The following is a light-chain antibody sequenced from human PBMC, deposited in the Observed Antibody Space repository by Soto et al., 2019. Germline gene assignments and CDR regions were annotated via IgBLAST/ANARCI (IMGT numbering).Light chain of an antibody. CDR1: SNNY. V-gene: IGLV2-8*01. Sequence: QSALTQTPSASGSLGQSVTISCTGFSNNYVSWYQQHPDKAPKLMIYEVTKRPSGVPDRFSGSKSGDTASLTVSGLQAEDEADYYCNSYAGNNNILFGGGTKLTVL. CDR3: NSYAGNNNIL. CDR2: EVT. J-gene: IGLJ2*01.